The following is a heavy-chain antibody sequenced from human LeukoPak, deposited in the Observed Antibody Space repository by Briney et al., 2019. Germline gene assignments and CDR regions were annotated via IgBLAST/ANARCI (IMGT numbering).Heavy chain of an antibody. CDR1: GGSISSYY. CDR3: ARARCSSTSCYPWFDP. V-gene: IGHV4-34*01. D-gene: IGHD2-2*01. CDR2: INHSGST. J-gene: IGHJ5*02. Sequence: SETLSLTCTVSGGSISSYYWSWIRQPPGKGLEWIGEINHSGSTNCNPSLKSRDTISVDTSKNQFSLKLSSVTAADTAVYYCARARCSSTSCYPWFDPWGQGTLVTVSS.